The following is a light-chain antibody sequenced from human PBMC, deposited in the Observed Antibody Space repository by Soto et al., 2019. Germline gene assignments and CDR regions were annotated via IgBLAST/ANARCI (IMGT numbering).Light chain of an antibody. CDR2: GAS. J-gene: IGKJ1*01. V-gene: IGKV3-15*01. CDR3: QQYNKWPLT. CDR1: QSVGNN. Sequence: EVVMAQSPVTLSVSPGDGAALSCRDSQSVGNNLAWYQHKPGQAPRLLVYGASTRATGVPARFSGSGSGTEFTLTISSLGSEDFAVYYCQQYNKWPLTFGQGTKVEIK.